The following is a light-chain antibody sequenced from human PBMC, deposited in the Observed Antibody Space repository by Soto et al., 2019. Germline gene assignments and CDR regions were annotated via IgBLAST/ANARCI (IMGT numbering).Light chain of an antibody. V-gene: IGKV3D-11*01. CDR2: DAS. J-gene: IGKJ5*01. Sequence: EIFLTQSPATLSLSPGERATLSCRASQGVSSYLAWYQQKPGQAPRLLIYDASNRATGIPARFSGSGSGTDFTLTISSLEPEDFAVYYCQQYGTSPITFGQGTRLETK. CDR1: QGVSSY. CDR3: QQYGTSPIT.